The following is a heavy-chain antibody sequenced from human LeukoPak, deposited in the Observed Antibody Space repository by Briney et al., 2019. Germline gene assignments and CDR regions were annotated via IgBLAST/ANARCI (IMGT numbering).Heavy chain of an antibody. J-gene: IGHJ4*02. CDR2: ISYDGSNK. CDR3: AKGGLWFGESHLDY. D-gene: IGHD3-10*01. V-gene: IGHV3-30*04. Sequence: GGSLRLSCAASGFTFSSYAMHWVRQAPGKGLEWVAVISYDGSNKYYADSVKGRFTISRDNSKNTLYLQMNSLRAEDTAVYYCAKGGLWFGESHLDYWGQGTLVTVSS. CDR1: GFTFSSYA.